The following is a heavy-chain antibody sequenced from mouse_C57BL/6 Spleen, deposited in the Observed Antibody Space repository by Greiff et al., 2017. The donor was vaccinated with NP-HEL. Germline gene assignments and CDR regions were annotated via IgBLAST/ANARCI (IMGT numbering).Heavy chain of an antibody. D-gene: IGHD1-1*01. CDR3: ARGSIYYYGSSPY. V-gene: IGHV1-59*01. CDR2: IDPSDSYT. J-gene: IGHJ2*01. CDR1: GYTFTSYW. Sequence: QVHVKQPGAELVRPGTSVKLSCKASGYTFTSYWMHWVKQRPGQGLEWIGVIDPSDSYTNYNQKFKGKATLTVDTSSSTAYMQLSSLTSEDSAVYYCARGSIYYYGSSPYWGQGTTLTVSS.